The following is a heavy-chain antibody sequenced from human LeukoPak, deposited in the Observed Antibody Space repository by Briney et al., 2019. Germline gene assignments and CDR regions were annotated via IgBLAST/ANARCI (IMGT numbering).Heavy chain of an antibody. CDR1: GFTFSSYA. V-gene: IGHV3-23*01. D-gene: IGHD3-22*01. CDR3: AKVWGYYDSSGYDY. CDR2: ISGSAGRT. J-gene: IGHJ4*02. Sequence: GGSLRLSCAASGFTFSSYAMSWVRQAPGKGLEWVSVISGSAGRTYCADSVKGRFTISRDNSKNTLYLQMNSLRAEDTAVYYCAKVWGYYDSSGYDYWGQGTLVTVSS.